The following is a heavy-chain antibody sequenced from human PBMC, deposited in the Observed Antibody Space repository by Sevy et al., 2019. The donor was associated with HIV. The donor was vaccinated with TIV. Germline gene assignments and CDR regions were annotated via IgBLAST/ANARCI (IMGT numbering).Heavy chain of an antibody. CDR3: ARDLVGYCSSTSCYAGRWFDP. CDR1: GYTFTSYG. Sequence: ASVKVSCKASGYTFTSYGISWVRQAPGQGLEWMGWISAYNGNTNYAQKLQGRVTMTTDTSTSTAYMGLRSLRSDDTAVYYCARDLVGYCSSTSCYAGRWFDPWGQGTLVTVSS. D-gene: IGHD2-2*01. V-gene: IGHV1-18*01. J-gene: IGHJ5*02. CDR2: ISAYNGNT.